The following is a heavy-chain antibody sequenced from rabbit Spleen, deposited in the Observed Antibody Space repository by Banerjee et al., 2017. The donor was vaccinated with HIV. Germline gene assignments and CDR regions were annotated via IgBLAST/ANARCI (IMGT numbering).Heavy chain of an antibody. CDR1: GFSFSNKAV. CDR3: ARDDSSAYAYSI. Sequence: QEQLVESGGGLVKPEGSLKLSCTASGFSFSNKAVMCWVRQTPGKGLEWIACINAVTGKAVYASWAKGRFTFSKTSSTTVTLQMTSLTAADTATYFCARDDSSAYAYSIWGPGTLVTVS. CDR2: INAVTGKA. D-gene: IGHD6-1*01. J-gene: IGHJ2*01. V-gene: IGHV1S45*01.